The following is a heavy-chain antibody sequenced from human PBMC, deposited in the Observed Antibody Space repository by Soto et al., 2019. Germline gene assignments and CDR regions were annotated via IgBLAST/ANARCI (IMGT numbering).Heavy chain of an antibody. J-gene: IGHJ4*02. V-gene: IGHV3-74*01. CDR1: GFTFSSSA. D-gene: IGHD1-1*01. CDR2: INDYGTTI. Sequence: PGGSLRLSCAASGFTFSSSAMSWVRQAPGRGLVWVSRINDYGTTINYAESVEGRFTISRDDAKSEVYLQMNNLRAEDTAVYYCARGGLEPFDYWGQGALVTVSS. CDR3: ARGGLEPFDY.